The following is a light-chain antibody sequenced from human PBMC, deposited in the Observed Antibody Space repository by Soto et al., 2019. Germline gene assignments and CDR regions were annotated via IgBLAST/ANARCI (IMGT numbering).Light chain of an antibody. CDR1: NSNIGSHNY. J-gene: IGLJ1*01. V-gene: IGLV2-11*01. CDR3: CSFAGGLFV. Sequence: QSLLTQPRSVSGSPGQAVTVSCTGTNSNIGSHNYVSWYQQRPGKAPKLMIHDVTERPSGVPDRFSGSKSGNTASLTISGLQAEDEAEYFCCSFAGGLFVFGTGTKVTVL. CDR2: DVT.